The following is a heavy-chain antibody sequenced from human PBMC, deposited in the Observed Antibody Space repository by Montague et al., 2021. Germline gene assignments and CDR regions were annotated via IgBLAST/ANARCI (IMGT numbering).Heavy chain of an antibody. V-gene: IGHV3-74*01. J-gene: IGHJ3*02. CDR3: ARNLASAAPGAFDI. D-gene: IGHD6-13*01. Sequence: SWRLSYAASGFRFSSYWMHLFRQAPGKGLLWASRITLDGSSTTFSDSVKGRFTTSRDNAKATLYLQMNSLRVEDTAVYYCARNLASAAPGAFDIWGQGTMVTVSS. CDR1: GFRFSSYW. CDR2: ITLDGSST.